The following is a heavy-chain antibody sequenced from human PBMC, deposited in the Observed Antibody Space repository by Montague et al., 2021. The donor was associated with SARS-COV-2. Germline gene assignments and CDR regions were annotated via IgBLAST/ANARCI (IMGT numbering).Heavy chain of an antibody. Sequence: SETLSLTCAVSGDSINRISSHWGWIRQPPGKGLEYIGSFYYAGGTQYNPSLKSRVTISVDTSNDQFSLKMNSVTAADTAVYFCARLYGSSFDYWGQGTLVTVSS. D-gene: IGHD4-17*01. J-gene: IGHJ4*02. CDR1: GDSINRISSH. CDR3: ARLYGSSFDY. CDR2: FYYAGGT. V-gene: IGHV4-39*01.